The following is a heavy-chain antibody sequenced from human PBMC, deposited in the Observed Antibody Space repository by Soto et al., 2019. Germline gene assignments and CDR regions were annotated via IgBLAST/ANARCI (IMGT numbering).Heavy chain of an antibody. V-gene: IGHV3-23*01. CDR2: ISGSGGST. Sequence: EVQLLESGGGLVQPGGSLRLSCAASGFTFSSYAMSWVRQAPGKGLEWVSAISGSGGSTYYADSVKGRFTISRDNSKNTLYLQMNSLRAEDTDVYYCAKDLSDSGYSYWYFDLWGRGTLVTVSS. J-gene: IGHJ2*01. D-gene: IGHD5-12*01. CDR3: AKDLSDSGYSYWYFDL. CDR1: GFTFSSYA.